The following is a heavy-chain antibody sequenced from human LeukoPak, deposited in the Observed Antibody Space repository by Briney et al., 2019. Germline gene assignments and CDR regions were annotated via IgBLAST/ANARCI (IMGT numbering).Heavy chain of an antibody. CDR3: AICYYDSSAYYSPFDY. Sequence: TGESLKISCKGSGYSFTNYWIGWVRQMPGKGLEWMGIIYPGDSDTRYSPSFQGQVTIPADKSISTAYLQWSSLKASDTAMYYCAICYYDSSAYYSPFDYWGQGTLVTVSS. CDR2: IYPGDSDT. D-gene: IGHD3-22*01. V-gene: IGHV5-51*01. J-gene: IGHJ4*02. CDR1: GYSFTNYW.